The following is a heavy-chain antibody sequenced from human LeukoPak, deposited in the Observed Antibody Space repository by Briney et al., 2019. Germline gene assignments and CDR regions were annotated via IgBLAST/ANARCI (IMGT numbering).Heavy chain of an antibody. CDR2: ISYDGSNK. J-gene: IGHJ6*02. V-gene: IGHV3-30*03. D-gene: IGHD3-10*01. CDR3: AREQPGSYSYYYYGMDV. CDR1: GFTFGSYG. Sequence: GGSLRLSCAASGFTFGSYGMHWVRQAPGKGLEWVAVISYDGSNKYYADSVKGRFTISRDNSKNTLYLQMNSLRAEDTAVYYCAREQPGSYSYYYYGMDVWGQGTTVTVSS.